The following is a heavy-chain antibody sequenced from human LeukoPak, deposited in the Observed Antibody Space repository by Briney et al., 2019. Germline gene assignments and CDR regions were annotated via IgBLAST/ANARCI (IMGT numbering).Heavy chain of an antibody. CDR3: ARDGIEVAGGFYFYMDV. D-gene: IGHD6-13*01. CDR2: IRGRWGST. CDR1: GFTFSSYA. J-gene: IGHJ6*03. Sequence: PGGSLRLSCAASGFTFSSYAMSWVREAPEKGLEGVSAIRGRWGSTYYADAVKGRFTISRDNAKNTLYRQMNSMRAEDTAVYYCARDGIEVAGGFYFYMDVWGKGTTVTVSS. V-gene: IGHV3-23*01.